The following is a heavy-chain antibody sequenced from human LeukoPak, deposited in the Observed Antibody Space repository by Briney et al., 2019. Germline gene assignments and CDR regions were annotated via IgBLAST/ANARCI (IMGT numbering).Heavy chain of an antibody. J-gene: IGHJ6*03. Sequence: GGSLRLSCAASGFTFSSYGMHWVRQAPGKGLEWVAVIWYDGSNKYYADSVKGRFTISRDNAKNSLYLQMNSLRAEDTALYYCARDDLSEQLDHDYYYYMDVWGKGTTVTVSS. CDR2: IWYDGSNK. CDR3: ARDDLSEQLDHDYYYYMDV. CDR1: GFTFSSYG. V-gene: IGHV3-33*01. D-gene: IGHD6-6*01.